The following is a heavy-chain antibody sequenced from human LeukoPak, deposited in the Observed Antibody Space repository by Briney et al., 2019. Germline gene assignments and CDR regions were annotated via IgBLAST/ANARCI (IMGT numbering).Heavy chain of an antibody. CDR2: IYYSGST. CDR1: GGSISSSSYY. V-gene: IGHV4-39*01. Sequence: SETLSLTCTVSGGSISSSSYYWGWIRQPPGTGLEWIGSIYYSGSTYYNPSLKSRVTISVDTSKNQFSLKLSSVTAADTAVYYCARHPYYDSNGSFDYWGQGTLVTVSS. J-gene: IGHJ4*02. CDR3: ARHPYYDSNGSFDY. D-gene: IGHD3-22*01.